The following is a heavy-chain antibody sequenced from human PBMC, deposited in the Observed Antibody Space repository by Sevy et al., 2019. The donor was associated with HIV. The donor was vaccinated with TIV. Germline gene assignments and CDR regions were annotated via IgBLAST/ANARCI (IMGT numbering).Heavy chain of an antibody. J-gene: IGHJ4*02. CDR3: ARDLEFYDSGDYGPAFMPDY. CDR1: GFTFSSYG. Sequence: GGSLRLSCAASGFTFSSYGMHWVRQGPGKGLEWVAVIWFDGSNTYYADSVKGRFTISEDIAKNTLHLQMNSLRAEDTAVYYCARDLEFYDSGDYGPAFMPDYWGQGTLVTVSS. D-gene: IGHD4-17*01. V-gene: IGHV3-33*01. CDR2: IWFDGSNT.